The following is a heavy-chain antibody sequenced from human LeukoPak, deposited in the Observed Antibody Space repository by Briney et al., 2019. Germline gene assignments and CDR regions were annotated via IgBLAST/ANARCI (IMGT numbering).Heavy chain of an antibody. CDR1: GFTFSSYG. V-gene: IGHV3-48*01. D-gene: IGHD2-15*01. CDR2: ISSSGSTI. CDR3: ASCGSGGSCYYYYMDV. Sequence: GGSLRLSCAASGFTFSSYGMTWVRQAPGKGLEWVSYISSSGSTIYYADSVKGRFTISRDNSKNTLYLQMNSLRAEDTAVYYCASCGSGGSCYYYYMDVWGKGTTVTISS. J-gene: IGHJ6*03.